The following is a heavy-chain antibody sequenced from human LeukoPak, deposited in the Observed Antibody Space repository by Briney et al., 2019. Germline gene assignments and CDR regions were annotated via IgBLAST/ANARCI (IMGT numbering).Heavy chain of an antibody. Sequence: GESLKISCKGSGYSFTSYWIGWVRQMPGKGLEWMGIIYPGDSDTRYSPSFQGQVTISADKSISTAYLQWSSLKASDTAMYYCARRRGSGRYFDWIDYRGQGTLVTVSS. CDR1: GYSFTSYW. CDR2: IYPGDSDT. CDR3: ARRRGSGRYFDWIDY. J-gene: IGHJ4*02. D-gene: IGHD3-9*01. V-gene: IGHV5-51*01.